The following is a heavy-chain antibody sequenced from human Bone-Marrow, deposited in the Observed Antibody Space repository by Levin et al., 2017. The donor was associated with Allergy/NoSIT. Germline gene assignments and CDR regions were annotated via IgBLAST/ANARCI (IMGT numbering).Heavy chain of an antibody. Sequence: GGSLRLSCAASGFTFSNFWMSWVRQAPGKGLEWVANIKEDGSEEFYVESVKGRFSMSRDNGKNSLYLQMDRLRVEDTAVYYCTRTLMEWSSTKYYFEFWGHGTLVPVSS. D-gene: IGHD3-3*01. CDR3: TRTLMEWSSTKYYFEF. CDR1: GFTFSNFW. V-gene: IGHV3-7*01. CDR2: IKEDGSEE. J-gene: IGHJ4*01.